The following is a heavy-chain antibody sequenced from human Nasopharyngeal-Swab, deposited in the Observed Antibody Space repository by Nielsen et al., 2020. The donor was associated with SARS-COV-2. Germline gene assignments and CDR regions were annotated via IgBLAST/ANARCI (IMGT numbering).Heavy chain of an antibody. J-gene: IGHJ4*02. CDR3: ARAGRYQLQTHPFDY. D-gene: IGHD2-2*01. Sequence: GESLKISCAASGFTFGSYWMHWVRQAPGKGLVWVSRINSDGSSTSYADSVKGRFTISRDNAKNTLYLQMNSLRAEDTAVYYCARAGRYQLQTHPFDYWGQGTLVTVSS. CDR2: INSDGSST. V-gene: IGHV3-74*01. CDR1: GFTFGSYW.